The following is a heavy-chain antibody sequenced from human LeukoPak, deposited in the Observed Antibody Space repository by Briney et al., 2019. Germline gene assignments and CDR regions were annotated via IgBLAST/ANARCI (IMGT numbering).Heavy chain of an antibody. Sequence: GGSLRLSCAASGFTFSSYAMHWVRQAPGKGLEWVAVISYDGSNKYYADSVKGRFTISRDNSKNTLYLQMNSLRAEDTAVYYCARTRGSGYLTFDYWGQGILVTVSS. CDR2: ISYDGSNK. CDR3: ARTRGSGYLTFDY. V-gene: IGHV3-30-3*01. CDR1: GFTFSSYA. D-gene: IGHD3-22*01. J-gene: IGHJ4*02.